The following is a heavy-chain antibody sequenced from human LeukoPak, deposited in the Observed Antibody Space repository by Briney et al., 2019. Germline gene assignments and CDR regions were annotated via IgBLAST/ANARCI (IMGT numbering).Heavy chain of an antibody. J-gene: IGHJ2*01. Sequence: SESLSLTCTLSGXSISSSSFYWGWIRQPPGKGLECIGTIYSRRSSHYNPSLKSRVSLSLHTCKIQFSLEMSSVTAAVTAFYYCARHGEGVTTVSTGPNWYFDLWGRGTVVTVSS. CDR2: IYSRRSS. V-gene: IGHV4-39*01. CDR1: GXSISSSSFY. D-gene: IGHD4-17*01. CDR3: ARHGEGVTTVSTGPNWYFDL.